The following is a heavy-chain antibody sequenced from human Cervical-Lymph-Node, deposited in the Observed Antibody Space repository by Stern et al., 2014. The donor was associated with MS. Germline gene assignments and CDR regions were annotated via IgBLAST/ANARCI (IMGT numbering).Heavy chain of an antibody. J-gene: IGHJ4*02. D-gene: IGHD2-15*01. CDR3: AKEGRLGYCSGGTCYPIH. V-gene: IGHV3-23*04. CDR1: GFTFSSYA. CDR2: IRGSGSNT. Sequence: VQLVESGGGLVQPGGSLRLSCAASGFTFSSYAMSWVRQAPGKGLEWISGIRGSGSNTYYANSVKGRFTISRDNSKNTLYLQMSRLRAEDTAEYYCAKEGRLGYCSGGTCYPIHWGQGTLVTVSS.